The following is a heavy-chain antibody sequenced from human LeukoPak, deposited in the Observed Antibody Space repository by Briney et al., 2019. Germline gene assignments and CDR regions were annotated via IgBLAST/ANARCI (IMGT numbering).Heavy chain of an antibody. CDR1: GFTFSSYW. Sequence: PGGSLRLSCAASGFTFSSYWMSWVRQAPGKGLEWVANIKQDGSEKYYVDSVKGRFTISRDNAKNSLYLQMNSLRAEDTAVYYCARGVISGYYVRALVDRTPFDYWGQGTLVTVSS. CDR3: ARGVISGYYVRALVDRTPFDY. V-gene: IGHV3-7*01. J-gene: IGHJ4*02. D-gene: IGHD3-3*01. CDR2: IKQDGSEK.